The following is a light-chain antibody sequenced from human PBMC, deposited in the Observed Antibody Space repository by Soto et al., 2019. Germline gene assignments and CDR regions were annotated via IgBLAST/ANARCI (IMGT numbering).Light chain of an antibody. CDR1: QSVSSN. CDR3: QQYNVWPLT. V-gene: IGKV3-15*01. J-gene: IGKJ4*01. Sequence: EIVMTQSPATLSVSPGERATLSCRASQSVSSNLAWYQQKPGQTHKLLIYVASTRATGIPARFSGSGSGTEFTLTISSLQSEDFAVYYCQQYNVWPLTFGGGTKVDFK. CDR2: VAS.